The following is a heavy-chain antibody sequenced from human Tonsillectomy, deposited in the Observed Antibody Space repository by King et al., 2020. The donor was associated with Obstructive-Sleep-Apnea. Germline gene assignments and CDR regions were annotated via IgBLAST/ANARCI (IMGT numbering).Heavy chain of an antibody. J-gene: IGHJ4*02. D-gene: IGHD7-27*01. Sequence: QLQESGPGLVKPSETLSLTCTVSGGSISSYYWSWIRQPPGKGLEWIGYIYYSGSTNYNPSLKSRVTISVDTSKNQFSLKLSSVTAADTAVYYCARDSTGDRGYFDYWGQGTLVTVSS. CDR3: ARDSTGDRGYFDY. V-gene: IGHV4-59*01. CDR2: IYYSGST. CDR1: GGSISSYY.